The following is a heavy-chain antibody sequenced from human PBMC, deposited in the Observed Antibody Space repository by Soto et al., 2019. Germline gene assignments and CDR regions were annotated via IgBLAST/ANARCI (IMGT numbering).Heavy chain of an antibody. CDR1: GFTFNSYG. CDR2: ISYDGSNK. V-gene: IGHV3-30*18. CDR3: TKDNGSSGWYWSATLHA. J-gene: IGHJ5*01. Sequence: QVQLVESGAGGVQPGRSLRLSCSASGFTFNSYGMHWVRQARGTWLERGEVISYDGSNKYYADSVKGRFTISRDNSKNTLYLQMNSVRAEDTAVYYCTKDNGSSGWYWSATLHAWGHGTLVRVAS. D-gene: IGHD6-13*01.